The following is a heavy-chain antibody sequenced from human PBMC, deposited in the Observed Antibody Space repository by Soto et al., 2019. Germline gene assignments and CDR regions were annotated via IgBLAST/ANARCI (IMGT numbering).Heavy chain of an antibody. V-gene: IGHV3-11*01. J-gene: IGHJ4*02. CDR1: GFTFSDYY. CDR2: ISSSGSTI. Sequence: QVQLVESGGGLVKPGGSLRLSCAASGFTFSDYYMSWIRQAPGKGLEWVSYISSSGSTIYYADSVKGRFTISRDNAKNSRYLQMNSLRAEDTAVYYCARDLSVPVDTAMVADYWGQGTLVTVSS. D-gene: IGHD5-18*01. CDR3: ARDLSVPVDTAMVADY.